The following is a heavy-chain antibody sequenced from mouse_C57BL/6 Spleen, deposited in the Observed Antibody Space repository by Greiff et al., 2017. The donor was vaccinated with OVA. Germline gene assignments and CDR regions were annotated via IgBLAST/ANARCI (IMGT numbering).Heavy chain of an antibody. J-gene: IGHJ1*03. Sequence: QVQLQQPGAELVKPGASVKLSCKASGYTYTSYWMHWVKQRPGQGLEWIGMIHPNSGSTNYNEKFKSKATLTVDKSSSTAYMQLSSLTSEDSAVYYCAREGDEYFDVWGTGTTVTVSS. V-gene: IGHV1-64*01. CDR3: AREGDEYFDV. CDR2: IHPNSGST. D-gene: IGHD3-3*01. CDR1: GYTYTSYW.